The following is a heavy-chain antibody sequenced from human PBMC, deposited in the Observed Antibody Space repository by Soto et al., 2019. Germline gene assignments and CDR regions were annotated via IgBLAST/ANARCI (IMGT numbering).Heavy chain of an antibody. V-gene: IGHV3-23*01. CDR1: GFTFSSYA. J-gene: IGHJ4*02. Sequence: RLSCAASGFTFSSYAMTWVRQAPGKGLEWVSVITYNGDNTYYADSVKGRFTISRDNSKDTVHLQMNSLRAEDTAVYCCARYISSPTVFYFDFWGPGVLVTVSS. CDR2: ITYNGDNT. D-gene: IGHD2-2*01. CDR3: ARYISSPTVFYFDF.